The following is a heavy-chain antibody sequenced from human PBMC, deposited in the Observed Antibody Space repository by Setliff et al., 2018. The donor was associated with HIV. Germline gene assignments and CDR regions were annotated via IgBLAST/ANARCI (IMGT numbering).Heavy chain of an antibody. Sequence: GGSLRLSCAASGFTFSTYWMNWVRQAPGKGLEWVASIKHDGSERYYVDSVKGRFTISRDNSKESLYLQMDRLTTADTGLYYCAKLLGNGGNSDPFDIWGQGTSVTVSS. V-gene: IGHV3-7*03. CDR2: IKHDGSER. CDR3: AKLLGNGGNSDPFDI. D-gene: IGHD2-21*01. CDR1: GFTFSTYW. J-gene: IGHJ3*02.